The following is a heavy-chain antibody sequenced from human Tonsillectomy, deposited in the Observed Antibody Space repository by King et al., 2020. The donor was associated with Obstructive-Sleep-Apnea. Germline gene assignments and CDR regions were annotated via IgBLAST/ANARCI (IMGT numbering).Heavy chain of an antibody. CDR3: AREYGDYDHTIEDYYYGMDV. CDR1: GFTFSSYS. CDR2: ISSSSSTI. V-gene: IGHV3-48*04. D-gene: IGHD4-17*01. J-gene: IGHJ6*02. Sequence: EVQLVESGGGLVQPGGSLRLSCAASGFTFSSYSMNWVRQAPGKGLEWVSYISSSSSTIYYADSVKGRFTISRDNAKNSLYLQMNSLRAEDTAVYYCAREYGDYDHTIEDYYYGMDVWGQGTTVTVSS.